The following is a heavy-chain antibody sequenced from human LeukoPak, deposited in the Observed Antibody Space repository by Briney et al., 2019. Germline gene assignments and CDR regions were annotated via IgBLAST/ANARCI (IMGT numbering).Heavy chain of an antibody. CDR2: ISDTGNT. D-gene: IGHD1-26*01. CDR1: GASVSSDAYY. V-gene: IGHV4-61*08. J-gene: IGHJ4*02. Sequence: SETLSLTCAVSGASVSSDAYYWIWIPQPPGQELEWIGYISDTGNTNYNLSLRSRVIMSVDTSKNQFSLRLSSVTAADTAVYYCATRPGGADRFYPYFDYWGQGALVTVSS. CDR3: ATRPGGADRFYPYFDY.